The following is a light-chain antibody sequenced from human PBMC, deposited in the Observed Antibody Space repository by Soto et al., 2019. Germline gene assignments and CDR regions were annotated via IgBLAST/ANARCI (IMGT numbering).Light chain of an antibody. V-gene: IGKV1-5*01. CDR2: DAS. CDR3: QLYNSYT. CDR1: QSFSTW. J-gene: IGKJ2*01. Sequence: DIQMTQTPSTLSASVGDRVTITCRASQSFSTWLAWYQQKPGKAPKLLIFDASSLERGVPSRFSGSGSGTEFTLTISSLQPEDFATYYCQLYNSYTFGQGTMLEI.